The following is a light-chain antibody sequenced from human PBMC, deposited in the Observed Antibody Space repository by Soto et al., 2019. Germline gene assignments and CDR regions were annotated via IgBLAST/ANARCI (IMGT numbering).Light chain of an antibody. CDR2: DGS. CDR1: STDIDNYSF. Sequence: QSALTQPASVSGSPGQSITISCSGTSTDIDNYSFVSWYQQHPGQAPKLIIYDGSERPSGVSNRFSGSKSGNTASLPISGLQAEDEADYYCCSYAGNSTFVFGTGTKLTVL. CDR3: CSYAGNSTFV. J-gene: IGLJ1*01. V-gene: IGLV2-23*01.